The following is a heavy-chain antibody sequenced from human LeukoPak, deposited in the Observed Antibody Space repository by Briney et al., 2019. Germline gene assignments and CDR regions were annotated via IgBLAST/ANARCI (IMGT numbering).Heavy chain of an antibody. CDR1: GFIFSNHG. CDR3: AKENTNAMDYFDY. D-gene: IGHD1/OR15-1a*01. J-gene: IGHJ4*02. V-gene: IGHV3-30*18. CDR2: ISYDGRKN. Sequence: PGGSLRLSCAVSGFIFSNHGMHWVRQAPGKGLEWLSVISYDGRKNYCADSVKGRFTISRDNSKDTLYLQMNSLRAEDTALYYCAKENTNAMDYFDYWGQGTLVTVSS.